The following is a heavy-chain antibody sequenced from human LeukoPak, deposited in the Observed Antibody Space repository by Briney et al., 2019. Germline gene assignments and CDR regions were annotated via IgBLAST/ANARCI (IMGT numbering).Heavy chain of an antibody. V-gene: IGHV4-59*12. D-gene: IGHD1/OR15-1a*01. J-gene: IGHJ5*02. Sequence: SETLSLTCTVSGGSISSYYWSWIRQPPGKGLEWIGYIYYSGSTNYNPSLKSRVTISVDTSKNQFSLKLSSVTAADTAVYYCARGTALEHPIHQNWFDPWGQGTLVTVSS. CDR2: IYYSGST. CDR3: ARGTALEHPIHQNWFDP. CDR1: GGSISSYY.